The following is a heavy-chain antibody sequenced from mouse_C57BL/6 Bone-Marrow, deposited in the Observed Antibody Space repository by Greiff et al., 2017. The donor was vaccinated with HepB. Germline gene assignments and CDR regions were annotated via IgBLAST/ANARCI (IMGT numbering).Heavy chain of an antibody. CDR3: ARDGNYYWYFDV. CDR1: GYTFTSYW. J-gene: IGHJ1*03. V-gene: IGHV1-55*01. Sequence: QVQLQQPGAELVKPGASVKMSCKASGYTFTSYWITWVKQRPGQGLEWIGDIYPGSGSTNYNEKFKSKATLTVDTSSSTAYMQLSSLTSEDSAVYYCARDGNYYWYFDVWGTGTTVTVSS. CDR2: IYPGSGST.